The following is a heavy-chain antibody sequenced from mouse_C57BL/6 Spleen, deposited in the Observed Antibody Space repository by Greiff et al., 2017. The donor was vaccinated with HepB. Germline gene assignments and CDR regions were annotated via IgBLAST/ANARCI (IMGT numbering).Heavy chain of an antibody. V-gene: IGHV1-55*01. CDR3: ARSGLRRGYFDY. CDR1: GYTFTSYW. D-gene: IGHD2-2*01. J-gene: IGHJ2*01. Sequence: QVHVKQPGAELVKPGASVKMSCKASGYTFTSYWITWVKQRPGQGLEWIGDIYPGSGSTNYNEKFKSKATLTVDTSSSTAYMQLSSLTSEDSAVYYCARSGLRRGYFDYWGQGTTLTVSS. CDR2: IYPGSGST.